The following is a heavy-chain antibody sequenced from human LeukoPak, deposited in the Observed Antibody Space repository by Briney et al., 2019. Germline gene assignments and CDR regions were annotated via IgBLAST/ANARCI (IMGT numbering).Heavy chain of an antibody. V-gene: IGHV3-30*02. Sequence: GGSLRLSCAASGFTFSSYGMHWVRQAPGKGLEWVAFIRYDGNTIYYADSVKGRVTISGDNSKNTLYLQMNSLRAEDTAVYYCAGHWWELHQGDWFDPWGQGTLVTVSS. CDR2: IRYDGNTI. CDR1: GFTFSSYG. J-gene: IGHJ5*02. D-gene: IGHD1-26*01. CDR3: AGHWWELHQGDWFDP.